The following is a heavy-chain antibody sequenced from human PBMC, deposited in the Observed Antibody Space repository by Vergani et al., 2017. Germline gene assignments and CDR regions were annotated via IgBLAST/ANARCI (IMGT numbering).Heavy chain of an antibody. V-gene: IGHV1-46*03. J-gene: IGHJ4*02. CDR1: GYTFTNYY. Sequence: QVLLVQSGAEVKKPVASVRVSCKTSGYTFTNYYIHWVRQAPGQGLEWMGIINPSGGSTTYAQQFQGRLTMTRDTSTSTVYMDLSNLRSEDTAVYYCARPXGDILPPDPRRLDYWGQGTLVTVSS. CDR3: ARPXGDILPPDPRRLDY. CDR2: INPSGGST.